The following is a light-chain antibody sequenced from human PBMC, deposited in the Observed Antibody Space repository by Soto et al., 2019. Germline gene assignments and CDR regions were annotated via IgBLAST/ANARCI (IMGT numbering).Light chain of an antibody. J-gene: IGKJ2*01. V-gene: IGKV1-39*01. Sequence: DIQMTQSPSSLSASVGDRVTITCRASQTISTYLNWYQQNPGKAPKLLIYAASNLQNGVPSRFSGSGSGTDFTLTIISLQPEDFATHYCQKSSSIPYTFGQGTKLEIK. CDR3: QKSSSIPYT. CDR2: AAS. CDR1: QTISTY.